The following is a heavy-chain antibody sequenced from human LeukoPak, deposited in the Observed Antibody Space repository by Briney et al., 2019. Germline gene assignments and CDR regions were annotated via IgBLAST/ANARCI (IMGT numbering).Heavy chain of an antibody. CDR2: ISGSGGST. D-gene: IGHD3-22*01. CDR1: GFTFSSYA. Sequence: PGGSLRLSCAASGFTFSSYAMSWVRQAPGKGLEWVSAISGSGGSTYYADSVKGRFTISRDNSKNTLYLQMNSLRAEDTAVYYCAKRGGYYYDSSGLFDYWGQGTLVTVSS. V-gene: IGHV3-23*01. CDR3: AKRGGYYYDSSGLFDY. J-gene: IGHJ4*02.